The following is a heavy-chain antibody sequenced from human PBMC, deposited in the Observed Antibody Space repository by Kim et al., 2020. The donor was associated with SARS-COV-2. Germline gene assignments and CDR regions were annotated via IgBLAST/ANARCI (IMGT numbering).Heavy chain of an antibody. Sequence: SVKGRFTISRDNSKNTLYVEMNSLRPEDTAVYYCARPGGTGTSWSWFDSWGQGTLVTVSS. J-gene: IGHJ5*01. V-gene: IGHV3-30*01. CDR3: ARPGGTGTSWSWFDS. D-gene: IGHD1-1*01.